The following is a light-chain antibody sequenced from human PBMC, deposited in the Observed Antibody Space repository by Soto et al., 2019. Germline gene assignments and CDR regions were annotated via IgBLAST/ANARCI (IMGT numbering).Light chain of an antibody. J-gene: IGKJ2*01. CDR2: AAS. CDR3: QQDGSSPPT. Sequence: EIVLTQSPGTLSLSPGERVSLSCRASQSVSSNYLAWYQQKLGQAPRLLIYAASSRATGVPDRFSGSGSGTGFTLTITRLQPEDFAVYSCQQDGSSPPTFGRGTKLEIK. V-gene: IGKV3-20*01. CDR1: QSVSSNY.